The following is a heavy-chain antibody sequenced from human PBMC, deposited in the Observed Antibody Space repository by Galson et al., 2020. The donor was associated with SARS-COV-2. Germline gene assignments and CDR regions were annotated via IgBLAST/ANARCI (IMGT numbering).Heavy chain of an antibody. V-gene: IGHV4-38-2*01. CDR1: GYSISSGYY. D-gene: IGHD4-17*01. CDR2: IYHSGST. CDR3: ARQATVTTYDY. Sequence: SETLSLTCAVSGYSISSGYYWGWIRQPPGKGLEWIGSIYHSGSTYYNPSLKSRVTISVDTSKNQFSLKLSSVTAADTAVYYCARQATVTTYDYWGQGTLVTVSS. J-gene: IGHJ4*02.